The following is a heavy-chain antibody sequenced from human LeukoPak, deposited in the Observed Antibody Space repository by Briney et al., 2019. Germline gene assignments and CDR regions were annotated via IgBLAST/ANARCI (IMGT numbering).Heavy chain of an antibody. CDR3: ARDAGSGWFDY. J-gene: IGHJ4*02. Sequence: PGGSPRLSCAASGFTVSSNYMSWVRQAPGKGLEWVSVIYSGGSTYYADSVKGRFTISRDNSKNTLYLQMNSLRAEDTAVYYCARDAGSGWFDYWGQGTLVTVSS. D-gene: IGHD1-1*01. V-gene: IGHV3-66*02. CDR1: GFTVSSNY. CDR2: IYSGGST.